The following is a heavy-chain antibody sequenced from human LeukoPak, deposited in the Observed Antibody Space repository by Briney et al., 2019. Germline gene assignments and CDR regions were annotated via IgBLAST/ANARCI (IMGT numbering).Heavy chain of an antibody. D-gene: IGHD6-13*01. V-gene: IGHV3-33*08. CDR3: ARGKGGRAAAGTLGYYFDY. CDR1: GFTFSSYG. CDR2: IWYDGSNK. J-gene: IGHJ4*02. Sequence: PGGSLRLSCAASGFTFSSYGMHWVRQAPGKGLEWVAVIWYDGSNKYYADSVKGRFTISRDNSKNTLYLQMNSLRAEDTAVYYCARGKGGRAAAGTLGYYFDYWGQGTLVTVSS.